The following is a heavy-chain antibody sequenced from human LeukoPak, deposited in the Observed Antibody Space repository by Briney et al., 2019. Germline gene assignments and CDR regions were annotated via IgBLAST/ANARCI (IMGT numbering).Heavy chain of an antibody. D-gene: IGHD1-14*01. CDR2: IYYSGST. Sequence: SETLSLTCTVSGGSISSSSYYWGWIRQPPGKGLEWIGSIYYSGSTYYNPSLKSRVTISVDTSKTQFSLKLSSVTAADTAVYYCARDHEGSTGYLDYWGQGTLVTVSS. CDR1: GGSISSSSYY. J-gene: IGHJ4*02. CDR3: ARDHEGSTGYLDY. V-gene: IGHV4-39*07.